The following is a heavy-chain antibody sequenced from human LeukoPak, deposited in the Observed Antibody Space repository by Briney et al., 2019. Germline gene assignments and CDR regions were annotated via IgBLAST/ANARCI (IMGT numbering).Heavy chain of an antibody. CDR2: ISWNSGNI. Sequence: QAGGSLRLSCAASGFTFDDYAMHWVRQAPGKGLEWVSGISWNSGNIGYADSVKGRFTISRDNAKNSLYLQMNSLRAEDTALYYCAKDRSPVMVRGVENLFDYWGQGTLVTVSS. J-gene: IGHJ4*02. CDR1: GFTFDDYA. D-gene: IGHD3-10*01. CDR3: AKDRSPVMVRGVENLFDY. V-gene: IGHV3-9*01.